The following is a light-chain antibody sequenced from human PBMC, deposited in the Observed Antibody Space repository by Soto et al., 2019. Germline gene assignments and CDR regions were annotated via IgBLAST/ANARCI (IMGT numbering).Light chain of an antibody. CDR1: QTISHY. Sequence: DIQMTQSPSSLSASVGDTVTITCRASQTISHYLNWYQQKPGKAPKLLIYGASSLQSGVPSRFSGSGSGTDFTLSISSLQPEDFATYYCEQSYSTRWTFGQGTKVEIK. CDR3: EQSYSTRWT. CDR2: GAS. J-gene: IGKJ1*01. V-gene: IGKV1-39*01.